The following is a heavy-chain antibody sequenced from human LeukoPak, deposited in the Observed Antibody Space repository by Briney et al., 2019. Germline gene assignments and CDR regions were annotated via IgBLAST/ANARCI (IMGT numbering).Heavy chain of an antibody. D-gene: IGHD3-10*01. CDR2: IYPGGSDT. J-gene: IGHJ3*02. V-gene: IGHV5-51*01. CDR1: GYSFTSYW. Sequence: GESLKISCKGSGYSFTSYWIGWVRQIPGKGLEWMGIIYPGGSDTRYSPSFQGQVTISADKSISTAYLQWSSLKASDTAMYYCARPVYGSGSYFDAFDIWGQGTMVTVSS. CDR3: ARPVYGSGSYFDAFDI.